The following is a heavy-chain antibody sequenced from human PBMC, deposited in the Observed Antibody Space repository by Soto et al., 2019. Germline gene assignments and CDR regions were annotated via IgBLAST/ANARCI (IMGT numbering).Heavy chain of an antibody. CDR3: ARQTTYSSSWYDY. D-gene: IGHD6-13*01. V-gene: IGHV4-4*07. CDR1: GGSISNYY. Sequence: SETLSLTCTVSGGSISNYYWTWIRQPAGKGLEWIGRIYSSGTTNYNPSLKSRVTMSVDTSKNQFSLKLSSVTAADTALYYCARQTTYSSSWYDYWGYGTLVTVSS. J-gene: IGHJ5*01. CDR2: IYSSGTT.